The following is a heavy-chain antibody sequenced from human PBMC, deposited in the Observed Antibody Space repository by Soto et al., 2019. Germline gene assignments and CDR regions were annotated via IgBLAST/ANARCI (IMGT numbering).Heavy chain of an antibody. V-gene: IGHV3-48*02. D-gene: IGHD5-18*01. J-gene: IGHJ6*02. CDR1: GFTFSSYS. CDR3: ARDKVDTAMVPPAGYYYGMDV. CDR2: ISSSSSTI. Sequence: GGSLRLSCAASGFTFSSYSMNWVRQAPGKGLEWVSYISSSSSTIYYADFVKGRFTISRDNAKNSLYLQMNSLRDEDTAVYYCARDKVDTAMVPPAGYYYGMDVWGQGTTVTVSS.